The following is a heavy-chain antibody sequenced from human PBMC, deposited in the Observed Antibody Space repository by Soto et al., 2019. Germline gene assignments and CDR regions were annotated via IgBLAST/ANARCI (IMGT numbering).Heavy chain of an antibody. D-gene: IGHD6-13*01. CDR3: AREHSSSWRFDY. J-gene: IGHJ4*02. CDR2: MNPNSGNT. V-gene: IGHV1-8*01. CDR1: GYTFTSYD. Sequence: QVQLVQSGAEVKKPGASVKVSCKASGYTFTSYDINWVRQAPGQGLEWMGWMNPNSGNTGYAQKFQSRVTMTRNTSTTTSYMELSSLRSEDTAVYYCAREHSSSWRFDYWGQGTQVTVSS.